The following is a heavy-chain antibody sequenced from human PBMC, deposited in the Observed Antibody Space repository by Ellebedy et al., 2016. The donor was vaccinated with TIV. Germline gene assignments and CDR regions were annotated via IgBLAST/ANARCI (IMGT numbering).Heavy chain of an antibody. CDR1: GSSISGYY. D-gene: IGHD6-19*01. Sequence: MPSETLSLTCTVSGSSISGYYWTWIRQPPGKGLEWIGNIYDSGNTNYNPSLKSRVTISEDTAKNQFSLKVRSVTAADTDVYYCARGYSSGWYGELDPWGQGTLVTVSS. J-gene: IGHJ5*02. CDR3: ARGYSSGWYGELDP. CDR2: IYDSGNT. V-gene: IGHV4-59*01.